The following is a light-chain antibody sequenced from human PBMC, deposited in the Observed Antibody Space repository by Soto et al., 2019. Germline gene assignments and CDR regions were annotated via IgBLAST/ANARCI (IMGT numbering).Light chain of an antibody. V-gene: IGKV3-11*01. CDR3: QQRSNWPPST. CDR1: QSVSSGY. J-gene: IGKJ5*01. Sequence: EIVLTQSPGTLSSSPVERATLSCRASQSVSSGYLAWYQQQPGQAPRLLIYDASNRATGIPARFSGSGSGTDFTLTISSLEPEDFAVYYCQQRSNWPPSTFGQGTRLDIK. CDR2: DAS.